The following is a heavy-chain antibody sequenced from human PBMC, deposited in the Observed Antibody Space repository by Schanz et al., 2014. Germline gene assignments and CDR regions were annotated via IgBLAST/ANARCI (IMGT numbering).Heavy chain of an antibody. V-gene: IGHV3-11*06. CDR2: ISSSSSYT. D-gene: IGHD1-26*01. CDR1: GFTFSDYY. J-gene: IGHJ4*02. Sequence: QVQLVESGGGLVKPGGSLRLSCVASGFTFSDYYMSWIRQAPGKGLEWVSYISSSSSYTNYADSVKGRFTISRDNSKDTLYLQMNSLRTEDTAVYYCAGDWASGRYYSDYWGQGTLVTVSS. CDR3: AGDWASGRYYSDY.